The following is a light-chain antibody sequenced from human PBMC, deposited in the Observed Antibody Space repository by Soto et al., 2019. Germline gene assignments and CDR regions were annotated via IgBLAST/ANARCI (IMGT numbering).Light chain of an antibody. CDR1: SSDVGGYNY. CDR2: ENS. V-gene: IGLV2-14*01. Sequence: QSALTQPASVSGSPGQSITISCTGTSSDVGGYNYVSCYQQHPGKAPKLMIYENSNRPSGVSNRFSGSKSGNTAYLTISGLQGEDEADYYCSSYTSSSTRVFGGGTKLTVL. J-gene: IGLJ3*02. CDR3: SSYTSSSTRV.